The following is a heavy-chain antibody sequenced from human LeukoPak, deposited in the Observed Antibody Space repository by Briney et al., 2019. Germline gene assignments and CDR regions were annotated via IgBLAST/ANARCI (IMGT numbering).Heavy chain of an antibody. Sequence: SETLSLTCTVSGGSISSSSYYWVWIRQPPGKGLEGIGSIYYSGSTYYNPSLKSRVTISVDTSKNQFSLKLSSVTAADTAVYYCARDGGDYYDSSGYLYWGQGTLVTVSS. V-gene: IGHV4-39*07. D-gene: IGHD3-22*01. CDR3: ARDGGDYYDSSGYLY. CDR2: IYYSGST. J-gene: IGHJ4*02. CDR1: GGSISSSSYY.